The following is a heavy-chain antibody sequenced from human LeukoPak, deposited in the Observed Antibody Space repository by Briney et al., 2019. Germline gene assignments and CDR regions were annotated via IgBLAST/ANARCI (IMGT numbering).Heavy chain of an antibody. J-gene: IGHJ4*02. D-gene: IGHD3-22*01. Sequence: GGSLRLSCISSGFTFGDYGMNWVGQAPGKGLEGVSLIRSRAYGGTSEYAASVKGRFTISRDDSESIAYLQMNSLKSEDTAVYYCTRDVVSYDSSGFSLWGQGTLVTVSS. CDR3: TRDVVSYDSSGFSL. CDR2: IRSRAYGGTS. V-gene: IGHV3-49*04. CDR1: GFTFGDYG.